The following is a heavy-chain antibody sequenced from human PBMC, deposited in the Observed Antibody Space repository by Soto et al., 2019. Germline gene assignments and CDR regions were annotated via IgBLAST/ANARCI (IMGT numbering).Heavy chain of an antibody. CDR2: ISSDGSTK. CDR1: GFTFSDFY. Sequence: QVQLVESGGGLVKPGGSLRLSCAASGFTFSDFYMSWIRQAPGKGLEYLSIISSDGSTKYYADSVKGRFTISRDNARNSLYLQMNDLGADDTTVYYCARPTREPNFWGQGTLVTVSS. D-gene: IGHD1-26*01. V-gene: IGHV3-11*01. J-gene: IGHJ4*02. CDR3: ARPTREPNF.